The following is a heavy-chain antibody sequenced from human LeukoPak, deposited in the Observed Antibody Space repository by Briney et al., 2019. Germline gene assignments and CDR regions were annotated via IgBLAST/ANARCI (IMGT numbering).Heavy chain of an antibody. CDR1: GGTFSSYA. J-gene: IGHJ3*01. Sequence: ASVTVSCKASGGTFSSYAISWVRQAPGQGLEWMGGIIPIFGTANYAQKFQGRVTITADESTSTAYMELSSLRSEDTAVYYCASLAMIGGCRWGQGTVVTVSS. D-gene: IGHD3-22*01. CDR3: ASLAMIGGCR. CDR2: IIPIFGTA. V-gene: IGHV1-69*13.